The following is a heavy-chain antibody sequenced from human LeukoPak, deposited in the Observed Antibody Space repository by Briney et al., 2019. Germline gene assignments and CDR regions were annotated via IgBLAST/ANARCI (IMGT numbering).Heavy chain of an antibody. CDR3: ARAYSGYVLFDY. V-gene: IGHV3-48*02. CDR2: ITSSGSAR. CDR1: GFSFSGYS. Sequence: GSLRLSCAASGFSFSGYSMNWVRQAPGKGLEWVSYITSSGSARYYADSVKGRFTISRDNAKNSLHLQMNSLRDEDTAVYYCARAYSGYVLFDYWGQGTLVTVSS. J-gene: IGHJ4*02. D-gene: IGHD5-12*01.